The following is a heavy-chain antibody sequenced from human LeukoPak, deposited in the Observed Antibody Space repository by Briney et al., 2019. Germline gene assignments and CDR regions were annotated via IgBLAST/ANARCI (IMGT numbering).Heavy chain of an antibody. V-gene: IGHV3-23*01. Sequence: GGSLRLSCSASGVTFSSYVLSWVRQAPGKGPEWVSAISGSGDSTYYADSVKGRFTISRDNSKNTLYLQMNSLTAEDTAIYYCAKDPRGGYSGSWYFDYWGQGTLVTVSS. CDR3: AKDPRGGYSGSWYFDY. D-gene: IGHD5-12*01. CDR1: GVTFSSYV. CDR2: ISGSGDST. J-gene: IGHJ4*02.